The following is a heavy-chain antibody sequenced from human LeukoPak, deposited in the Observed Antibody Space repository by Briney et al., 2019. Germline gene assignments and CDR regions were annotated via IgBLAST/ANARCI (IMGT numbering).Heavy chain of an antibody. Sequence: SETLSLTCAVYGGSFSGYYWSWIRQPPGKGLEWLGEINHSGSTNYNPSLKSRVTMSVDMSKNQFSLKLRSVTAADTAVYYCARDVVAARGSFYYWGQGTLVTVSS. CDR2: INHSGST. CDR3: ARDVVAARGSFYY. V-gene: IGHV4-34*01. CDR1: GGSFSGYY. J-gene: IGHJ4*02. D-gene: IGHD2-2*01.